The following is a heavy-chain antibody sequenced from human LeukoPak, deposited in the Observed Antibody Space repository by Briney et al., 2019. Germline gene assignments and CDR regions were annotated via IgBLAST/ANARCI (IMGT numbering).Heavy chain of an antibody. V-gene: IGHV3-23*01. D-gene: IGHD2-8*02. CDR2: INESPPRT. CDR3: AKRQRLVKVYYGMDV. J-gene: IGHJ6*02. Sequence: GGSLRLSCAGSGFRTSSNGMSWVRQAPGKGLEWVSAINESPPRTYYADSVKGRFTISRDDSKTTLYLQMNSMIAEDTAIYYCAKRQRLVKVYYGMDVWGQGTTVTVSS. CDR1: GFRTSSNG.